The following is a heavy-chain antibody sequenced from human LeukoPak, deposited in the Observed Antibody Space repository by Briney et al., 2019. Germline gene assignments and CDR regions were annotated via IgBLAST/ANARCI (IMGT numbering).Heavy chain of an antibody. CDR2: ISYDGSNK. D-gene: IGHD2-2*01. J-gene: IGHJ3*02. CDR1: GFTLSSYG. Sequence: GGSLRLSCAASGFTLSSYGMRWVRQAPGKGREWVAVISYDGSNKYYAESVKGGFTMSREKSKKTMYMQMNSLRAEDTAVYYCAIDLNLHPQLHAFDIWGQGTIVTVSS. CDR3: AIDLNLHPQLHAFDI. V-gene: IGHV3-30-3*01.